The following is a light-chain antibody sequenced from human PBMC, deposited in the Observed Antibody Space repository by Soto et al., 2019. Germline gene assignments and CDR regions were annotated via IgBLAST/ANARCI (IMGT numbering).Light chain of an antibody. J-gene: IGKJ2*01. CDR3: QQYGSSPQT. CDR2: GAS. V-gene: IGKV3-20*01. Sequence: EIVLAQSPGTLSLSAGERATLSCRASQSVRISYLAWYQQKPGQAPRLLIYGASSRATGIPDRFSGSGSGTDFTLTISRLEPEDFAVYYCQQYGSSPQTFGQGTKLEIK. CDR1: QSVRISY.